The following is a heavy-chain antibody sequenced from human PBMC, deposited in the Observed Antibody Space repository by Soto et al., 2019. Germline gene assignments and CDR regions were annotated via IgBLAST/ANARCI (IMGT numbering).Heavy chain of an antibody. Sequence: QVQLQQWGAGLLKPSETLSLTCAVYGGSFSGYYWSWIRQPPGKGLEWIGEINHSGSTNYNPSLKSRVTISVDPSKNQFSLKLSSVTAADTAVYYCARGRGYGQSWFDPWGQGTLVTVSS. CDR2: INHSGST. V-gene: IGHV4-34*01. J-gene: IGHJ5*02. D-gene: IGHD6-25*01. CDR3: ARGRGYGQSWFDP. CDR1: GGSFSGYY.